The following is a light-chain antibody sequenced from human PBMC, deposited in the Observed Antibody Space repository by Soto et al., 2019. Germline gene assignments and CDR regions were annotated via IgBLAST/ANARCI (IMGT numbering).Light chain of an antibody. V-gene: IGLV1-36*01. CDR1: TSNVGNNG. J-gene: IGLJ1*01. Sequence: QSVLTQPPSVSDAPRQRVTISCSGTTSNVGNNGVNWYQQLPGKAPKLLIYYDDLLPSGVSDRFSGSRSATSATLAISGLQSEDEADYYCGAWDDSLNIYVFGTGTKVTVL. CDR2: YDD. CDR3: GAWDDSLNIYV.